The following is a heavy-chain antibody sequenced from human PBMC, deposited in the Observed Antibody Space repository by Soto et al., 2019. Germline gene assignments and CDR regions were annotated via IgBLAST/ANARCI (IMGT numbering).Heavy chain of an antibody. CDR1: AFTFSSYW. V-gene: IGHV3-7*01. CDR2: IKEDGSEI. J-gene: IGHJ4*02. Sequence: GGSLRLSCEISAFTFSSYWMTWVRQSPGKGLEWVANIKEDGSEIYYVDSVKGRFTISRDNAKNSLYLQMHSLRVEDTAVYYCARGWAFLKNWGQGILVTVSS. D-gene: IGHD3-3*02. CDR3: ARGWAFLKN.